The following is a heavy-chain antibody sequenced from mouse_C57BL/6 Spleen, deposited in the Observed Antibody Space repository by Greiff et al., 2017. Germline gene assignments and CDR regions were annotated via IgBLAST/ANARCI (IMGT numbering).Heavy chain of an antibody. CDR3: ASRDDAMDY. V-gene: IGHV1-42*01. D-gene: IGHD3-1*01. CDR2: VNPSTGGT. CDR1: GYSFTGYY. Sequence: EVQLQQSGPELVKPGASVKISCKASGYSFTGYYMNWVKQSPEKSLEWIGEVNPSTGGTTYNQKFKAKATLTVDKSSSTAYMQLKSLTSEDSAVYYCASRDDAMDYWGQGTSVTVSS. J-gene: IGHJ4*01.